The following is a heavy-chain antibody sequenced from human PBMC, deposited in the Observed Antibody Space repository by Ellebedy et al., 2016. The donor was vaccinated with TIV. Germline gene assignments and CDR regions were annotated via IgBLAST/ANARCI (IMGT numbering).Heavy chain of an antibody. J-gene: IGHJ3*02. Sequence: SETLSLTXTVSGGSISSGTYYCGWIRQPPGKGLEWIGSIYSGGSTYYNPSLKSRVTISVDTSKNQFSLRLSSVTAADTAVYYCARHHAYCGGDCYYAFDIWGQGTMVIVSS. CDR3: ARHHAYCGGDCYYAFDI. V-gene: IGHV4-39*01. D-gene: IGHD2-21*02. CDR2: IYSGGST. CDR1: GGSISSGTYY.